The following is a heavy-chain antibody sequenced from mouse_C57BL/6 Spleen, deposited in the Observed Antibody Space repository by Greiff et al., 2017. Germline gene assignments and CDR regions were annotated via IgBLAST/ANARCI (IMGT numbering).Heavy chain of an antibody. CDR1: GFNIKNTY. D-gene: IGHD1-1*01. V-gene: IGHV14-3*01. CDR3: ARSVLRESMDY. Sequence: EVQRVESVAALVRPGASVKLSCTASGFNIKNTYMHWVKQRPEQGLEWIGRIDPANGNTKYAPKFQGKATITADTSSNTAYLQLSSLTSEDTAIYYCARSVLRESMDYWGQGTSVTVSS. J-gene: IGHJ4*01. CDR2: IDPANGNT.